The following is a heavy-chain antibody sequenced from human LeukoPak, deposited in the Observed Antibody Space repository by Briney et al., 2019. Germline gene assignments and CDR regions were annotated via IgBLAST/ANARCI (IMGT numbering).Heavy chain of an antibody. J-gene: IGHJ4*02. V-gene: IGHV3-30*18. D-gene: IGHD6-19*01. Sequence: GSLRLSCAASGFIFNNYGMHWVRQAPGKGLEWVAVVSYDGSNKYYADSVKGRFTISRDNSKNTLYLQMNSLRAEDTAVYSCAKGLGQWLVMFDSWGQGTLVTVSS. CDR2: VSYDGSNK. CDR1: GFIFNNYG. CDR3: AKGLGQWLVMFDS.